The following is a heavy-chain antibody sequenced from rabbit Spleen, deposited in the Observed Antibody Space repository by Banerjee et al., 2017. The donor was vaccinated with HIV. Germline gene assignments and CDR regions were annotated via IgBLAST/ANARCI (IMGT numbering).Heavy chain of an antibody. CDR1: GVSFSSSSY. CDR3: ARDTGSSFSSYGMDL. V-gene: IGHV1S40*01. Sequence: QSLEESGGDLVKPGASLTLTCTASGVSFSSSSYMCWVRQAPGKGLEWIACIDTGSSGFTYVATWAKGRFTCSKTSSTTVTLQMTRLTAADTATYFCARDTGSSFSSYGMDLWGPGTLVTVS. CDR2: IDTGSSGFT. D-gene: IGHD8-1*01. J-gene: IGHJ6*01.